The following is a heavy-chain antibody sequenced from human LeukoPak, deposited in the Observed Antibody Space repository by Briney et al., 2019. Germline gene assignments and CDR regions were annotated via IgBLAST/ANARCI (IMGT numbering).Heavy chain of an antibody. CDR1: GFTFSSYA. CDR3: AKNPGTTVTSSTNYFDY. CDR2: ISGSGGST. V-gene: IGHV3-23*01. J-gene: IGHJ4*02. D-gene: IGHD4-17*01. Sequence: GGSLRLSCAASGFTFSSYAMSWVRQAPGKGLEWVSAISGSGGSTYYADSVKGRFTISRDNSKNTLYLQMNSLRAEDTAVYYCAKNPGTTVTSSTNYFDYWGQGTLVTVSS.